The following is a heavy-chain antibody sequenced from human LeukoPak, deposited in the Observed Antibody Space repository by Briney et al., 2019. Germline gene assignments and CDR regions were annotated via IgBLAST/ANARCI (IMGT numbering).Heavy chain of an antibody. J-gene: IGHJ5*02. CDR1: GYSFTAYW. V-gene: IGHV5-51*01. Sequence: GESLKISCKGSGYSFTAYWISWVRQMPGKGLEWMGIIYPGDSDTRYSPSFQGQVTISADKSISTAYLQWSSLKASDTAMYYCARHISSNWFDPWGQGTLVTVSS. D-gene: IGHD3-9*01. CDR3: ARHISSNWFDP. CDR2: IYPGDSDT.